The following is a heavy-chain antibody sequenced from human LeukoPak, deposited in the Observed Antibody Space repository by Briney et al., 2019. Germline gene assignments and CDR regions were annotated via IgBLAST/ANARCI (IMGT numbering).Heavy chain of an antibody. CDR3: ARVNRYSYGYDSFDY. Sequence: GGSLRLSCAASGFTLSSYAMSWVRQAPGKGLEWVSSISSTSNYIYYADSVKGRFTISRDNAKNSLYLQMNSLRAEDTAVYYCARVNRYSYGYDSFDYWGQGTLVTVSS. CDR1: GFTLSSYA. J-gene: IGHJ4*02. V-gene: IGHV3-21*01. CDR2: ISSTSNYI. D-gene: IGHD5-18*01.